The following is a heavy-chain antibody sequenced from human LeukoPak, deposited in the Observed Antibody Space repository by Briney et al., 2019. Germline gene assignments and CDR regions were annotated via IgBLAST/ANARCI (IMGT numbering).Heavy chain of an antibody. J-gene: IGHJ4*02. CDR3: ARGGSIQLVLHPFDY. CDR1: GGSISNYY. Sequence: PSETLFLTCTVSGGSISNYYWSWIRQPPGKGLEWIGYIYYSGSTNYNPSLKSRVTISVDTSKNQFSLKLSSVTAADTAVYYCARGGSIQLVLHPFDYWGQGTLVTVSS. V-gene: IGHV4-59*01. CDR2: IYYSGST. D-gene: IGHD6-13*01.